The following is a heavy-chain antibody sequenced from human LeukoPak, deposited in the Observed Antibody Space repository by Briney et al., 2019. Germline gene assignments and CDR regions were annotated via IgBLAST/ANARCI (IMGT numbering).Heavy chain of an antibody. Sequence: GGSLTLSCAASGFTFSSYSMNWVRQAPGKGLEWVSSISSSSSYIYYADSVKGRFTISRDNAKNSLYLRMNSLRAEDTAVYYCARDLTGHDAFDIWGQGTMVTVSS. V-gene: IGHV3-21*01. CDR1: GFTFSSYS. CDR2: ISSSSSYI. D-gene: IGHD3-9*01. CDR3: ARDLTGHDAFDI. J-gene: IGHJ3*02.